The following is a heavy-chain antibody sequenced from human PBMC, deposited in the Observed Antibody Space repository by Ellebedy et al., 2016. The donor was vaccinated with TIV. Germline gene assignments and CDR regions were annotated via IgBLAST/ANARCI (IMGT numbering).Heavy chain of an antibody. CDR3: ARDPEGPYYYGSGKFDY. CDR2: INAGNGDT. CDR1: GYTFTSHI. Sequence: ASVKVSXXASGYTFTSHIIHWVRQAPGQWLEWLGWINAGNGDTKYSQKLQGRVTITRDTSASTVYMEMSSLRSEDTAVFYCARDPEGPYYYGSGKFDYWGQGTLVTVSS. J-gene: IGHJ4*02. V-gene: IGHV1-3*01. D-gene: IGHD3-10*01.